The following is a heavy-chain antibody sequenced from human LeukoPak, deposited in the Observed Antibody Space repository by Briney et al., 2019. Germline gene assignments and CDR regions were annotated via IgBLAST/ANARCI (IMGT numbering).Heavy chain of an antibody. CDR1: GGSISSNH. J-gene: IGHJ3*02. CDR2: IYISGSS. D-gene: IGHD1-26*01. V-gene: IGHV4-4*07. CDR3: ARDGGGRYAFDI. Sequence: SETLSLICSVSGGSISSNHWSWIRQSAEKGLEWIGRIYISGSSDYSASLKSRVTMSGDRSKNQLSLTLRSVTAADTAVYYCARDGGGRYAFDIWGLGTRDTVSS.